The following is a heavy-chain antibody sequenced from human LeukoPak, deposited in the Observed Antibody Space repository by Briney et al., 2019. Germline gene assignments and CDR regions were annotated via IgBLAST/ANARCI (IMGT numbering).Heavy chain of an antibody. D-gene: IGHD3-16*01. J-gene: IGHJ4*02. CDR2: IYSDNT. V-gene: IGHV3-53*01. Sequence: GGSLRLSCTVSGFTVSSNSMSWVRQAPGKGLEWVSFIYSDNTHYSDSVKGRFTISRDNSKNTLYLQMNSLRAEDTAVYYCARRAGAYTHPYDYWGQGTLVTVSS. CDR1: GFTVSSNS. CDR3: ARRAGAYTHPYDY.